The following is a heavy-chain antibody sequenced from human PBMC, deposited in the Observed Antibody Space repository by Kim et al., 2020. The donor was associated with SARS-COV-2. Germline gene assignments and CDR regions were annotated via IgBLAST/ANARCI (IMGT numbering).Heavy chain of an antibody. CDR1: GFTFNNYA. D-gene: IGHD3-16*02. Sequence: GGSLRLSCAASGFTFNNYAMHWVRQAPGKGLEWVTVISHDGINKYYTDSVKGRFTISRDNSKNTLFLQMNSLRAEDTAFYYCAREQVIPAADYWYFDLWGRGTLVTVSS. J-gene: IGHJ2*01. CDR2: ISHDGINK. CDR3: AREQVIPAADYWYFDL. V-gene: IGHV3-30-3*01.